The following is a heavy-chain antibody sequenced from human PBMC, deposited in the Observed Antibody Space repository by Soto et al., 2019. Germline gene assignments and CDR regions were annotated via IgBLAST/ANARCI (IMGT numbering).Heavy chain of an antibody. J-gene: IGHJ3*02. D-gene: IGHD6-19*01. CDR3: AKVRVGDGAVAAPDVFDI. Sequence: GGSLRLSCAASGFTFSSYAMSWVRQAPGKGLEWVSAISGSGGSTYYADSVKGRFTISRDNSKNTLYLQMNTLRAEDTAVYYCAKVRVGDGAVAAPDVFDIWGQGTMVTVTS. V-gene: IGHV3-23*01. CDR2: ISGSGGST. CDR1: GFTFSSYA.